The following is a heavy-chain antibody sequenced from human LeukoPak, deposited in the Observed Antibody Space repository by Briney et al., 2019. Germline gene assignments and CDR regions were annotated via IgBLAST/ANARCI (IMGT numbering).Heavy chain of an antibody. V-gene: IGHV4-4*07. CDR1: GVSMSTYY. J-gene: IGHJ6*03. D-gene: IGHD3/OR15-3a*01. CDR2: IYTSGST. CDR3: ARGWTYVDV. Sequence: PSETLSLTCTVSGVSMSTYYWSWVRQPAGKGLEWIGRIYTSGSTNYNPSLKSRVTISVDTSKNQFSLKLSSVTAADTAVYYCARGWTYVDVWGKGTTVTISS.